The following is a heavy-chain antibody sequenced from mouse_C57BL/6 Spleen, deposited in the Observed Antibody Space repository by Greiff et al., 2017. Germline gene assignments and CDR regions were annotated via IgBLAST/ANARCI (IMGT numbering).Heavy chain of an antibody. J-gene: IGHJ4*01. V-gene: IGHV1-52*01. CDR2: IDPSDSET. CDR3: ARSLNYAMDY. Sequence: QVQLQQPGAELVRPGSSVKLSCKASGYTFTSYWMHWVKQRPIQGLEWIGNIDPSDSETHYNQKFKDKATLTVDKSSSPAYMQLSSLTSEVSAVYYCARSLNYAMDYGGQGTSVTVSS. CDR1: GYTFTSYW.